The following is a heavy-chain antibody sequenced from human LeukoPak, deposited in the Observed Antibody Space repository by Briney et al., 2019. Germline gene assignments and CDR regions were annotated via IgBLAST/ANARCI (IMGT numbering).Heavy chain of an antibody. J-gene: IGHJ5*02. D-gene: IGHD3-22*01. CDR2: ISGSGGST. CDR1: GFTFSSYA. CDR3: AKSITMIVVVMAA. Sequence: GGSLRLSCVASGFTFSSYAMSWVRQAPGKGLEWVSAISGSGGSTYYADSVKGRFTISRDNSKNTLYLQMNSLRAEDMAVYYCAKSITMIVVVMAAWGQGTLVTVSS. V-gene: IGHV3-23*01.